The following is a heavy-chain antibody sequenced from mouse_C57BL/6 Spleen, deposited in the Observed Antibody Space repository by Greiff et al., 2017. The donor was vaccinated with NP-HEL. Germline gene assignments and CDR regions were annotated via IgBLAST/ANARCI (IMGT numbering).Heavy chain of an antibody. CDR1: GYTFTDYY. CDR2: INPYNGGT. CDR3: ARGGYDYDAMDY. D-gene: IGHD2-10*02. J-gene: IGHJ4*01. Sequence: VQLQQSGPVLVKPGASVKMSCKASGYTFTDYYMNWVKQSHGKSLEWIGVINPYNGGTSYNQKFKGKATLTVDKSSSTAYMELNSLTSEDSAVYYCARGGYDYDAMDYWGQGTSVTVSS. V-gene: IGHV1-19*01.